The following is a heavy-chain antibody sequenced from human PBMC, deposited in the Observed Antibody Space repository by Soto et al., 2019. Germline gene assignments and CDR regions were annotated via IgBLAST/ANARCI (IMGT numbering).Heavy chain of an antibody. CDR1: GYTLTSYA. D-gene: IGHD4-17*01. J-gene: IGHJ4*02. V-gene: IGHV1-3*05. Sequence: QVQLVQSGAEEKKPGASVKVSCKASGYTLTSYAMHWVRQAPGQRLEWMGWINAGNGNTTYSQKFQGRVTITRDTSASTAYMELSSLRSEDTAVYYCASESYGGEFDYWGQGTLVTVSS. CDR3: ASESYGGEFDY. CDR2: INAGNGNT.